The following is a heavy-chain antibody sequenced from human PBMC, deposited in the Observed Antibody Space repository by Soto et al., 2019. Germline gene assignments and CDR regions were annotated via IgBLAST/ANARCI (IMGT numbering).Heavy chain of an antibody. CDR1: GGSISSGGYY. V-gene: IGHV4-31*03. CDR3: ARGCSLVVPAVSNWFDP. Sequence: SETLSLTCTVSGGSISSGGYYWSWIRQHPGKGLEWIGYIYYSGSTYYNPSLKGRVTISVDTSKNQFSLKLSSVTAADTAVYYCARGCSLVVPAVSNWFDPWGQGTLVTVSS. CDR2: IYYSGST. D-gene: IGHD2-2*01. J-gene: IGHJ5*02.